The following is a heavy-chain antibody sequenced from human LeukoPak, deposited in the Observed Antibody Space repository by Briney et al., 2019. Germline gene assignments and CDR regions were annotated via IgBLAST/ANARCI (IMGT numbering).Heavy chain of an antibody. CDR3: ARGAEWLFDY. CDR1: GFTFSSYW. CDR2: INSDGSST. D-gene: IGHD3-3*01. V-gene: IGHV3-74*01. J-gene: IGHJ4*02. Sequence: PGGSLRLSCAASGFTFSSYWMHWVRQAPGKGQVWVSRINSDGSSTSYADSVKGRFTISRDNAKNTLYLQMNSLRAEDTAVYYCARGAEWLFDYWGQGTLVTVSS.